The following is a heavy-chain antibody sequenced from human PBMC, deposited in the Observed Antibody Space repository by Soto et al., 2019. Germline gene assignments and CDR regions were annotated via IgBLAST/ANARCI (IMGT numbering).Heavy chain of an antibody. D-gene: IGHD4-17*01. CDR1: GGSVSDKTYY. J-gene: IGHJ4*02. CDR2: VYYSGTT. CDR3: ARTTAVPNTLRSRYFFDY. Sequence: SETLSLTCSVSGGSVSDKTYYWSWIRQPPGRRLEWIGYVYYSGTTNYNPSLKSRVTISVDLSKNRFSLRLSSVTTADTALYYCARTTAVPNTLRSRYFFDYWGQGTLVTVSS. V-gene: IGHV4-61*01.